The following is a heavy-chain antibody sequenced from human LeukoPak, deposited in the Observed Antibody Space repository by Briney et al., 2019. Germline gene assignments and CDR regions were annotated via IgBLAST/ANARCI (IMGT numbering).Heavy chain of an antibody. V-gene: IGHV1-46*01. CDR3: ARDIGSSGWCRFFDY. J-gene: IGHJ4*02. CDR2: INPSGGST. CDR1: GYTFTSYY. Sequence: GASVKVSCKASGYTFTSYYMHWVRQAPGQGLEWMGIINPSGGSTSYAQKFQGRVTMTRDTSTSTAYMELSSLRSEDTAVYYCARDIGSSGWCRFFDYWGQGTLVTVSS. D-gene: IGHD6-19*01.